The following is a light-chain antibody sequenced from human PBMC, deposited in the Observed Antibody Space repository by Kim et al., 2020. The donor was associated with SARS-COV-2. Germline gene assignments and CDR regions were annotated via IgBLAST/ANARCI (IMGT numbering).Light chain of an antibody. CDR2: RDN. CDR3: AAWDDRLSGPV. CDR1: TSNIGNNF. Sequence: GQSVTFSCSGSTSNIGNNFVYWYQQRPGTAPKLLIYRDNQRPSGVPDRFSVSKSVTSVSLAISGLRSEDEADYYCAAWDDRLSGPVFGGGTQLTVL. V-gene: IGLV1-47*01. J-gene: IGLJ3*02.